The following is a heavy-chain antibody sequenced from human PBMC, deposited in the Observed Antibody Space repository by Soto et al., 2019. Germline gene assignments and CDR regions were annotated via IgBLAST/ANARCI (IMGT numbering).Heavy chain of an antibody. Sequence: SVKVSCKASGGTFSSYAISWVRQAPGQGLEWMGGIIPIFGTANYAQKFQGRVTITADESTSTAYMELSSLRSEDTAVYYCARERLAAATVYYYYGMDVWGPGTTLTVYS. V-gene: IGHV1-69*13. J-gene: IGHJ6*02. CDR3: ARERLAAATVYYYYGMDV. CDR1: GGTFSSYA. CDR2: IIPIFGTA. D-gene: IGHD6-13*01.